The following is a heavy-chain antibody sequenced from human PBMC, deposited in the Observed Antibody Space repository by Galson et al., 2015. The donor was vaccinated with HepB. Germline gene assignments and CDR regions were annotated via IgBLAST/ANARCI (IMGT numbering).Heavy chain of an antibody. D-gene: IGHD2-21*01. V-gene: IGHV1-18*01. CDR1: GYTFTSYG. Sequence: SVKVSCKASGYTFTSYGISWVRQAPGQGLEWMGWISAYNGNTNYAQKLQGRVTITADESTSTAYMELSSLRSEDTAVYYCARETVVVIARGGSSAFDIWGQGTMVTVSS. J-gene: IGHJ3*02. CDR2: ISAYNGNT. CDR3: ARETVVVIARGGSSAFDI.